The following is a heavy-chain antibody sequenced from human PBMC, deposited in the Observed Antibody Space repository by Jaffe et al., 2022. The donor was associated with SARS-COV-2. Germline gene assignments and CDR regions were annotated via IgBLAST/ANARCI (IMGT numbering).Heavy chain of an antibody. CDR1: GYTFTSYG. D-gene: IGHD3-16*02. CDR3: ASGSYGSVWGSYRSDAFDI. CDR2: ISAYNGNT. V-gene: IGHV1-18*01. J-gene: IGHJ3*02. Sequence: QVQLVQSGAEVKKPGASVKVSCKASGYTFTSYGISWVRQAPGQGLEWMGWISAYNGNTNYAQKLQGRVTMTTDTSTSTAYMELRSLRSDDTAVYYCASGSYGSVWGSYRSDAFDIWGQGTMVTVSS.